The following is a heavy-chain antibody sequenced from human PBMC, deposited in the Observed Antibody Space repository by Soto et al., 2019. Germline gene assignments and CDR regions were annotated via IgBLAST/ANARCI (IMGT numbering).Heavy chain of an antibody. CDR2: MNPDSTNT. CDR1: GYTFSNYD. Sequence: QVQLVQSGAEVKQPGASVKVSCRASGYTFSNYDISWVRQATGQGLEWMGWMNPDSTNTGYAQKFQGRVTMTRDTSTSTAYMELNSLTSEDTALYYCARAIRDQLLSDYWGQGTLVTVSS. V-gene: IGHV1-8*01. D-gene: IGHD2-15*01. CDR3: ARAIRDQLLSDY. J-gene: IGHJ4*02.